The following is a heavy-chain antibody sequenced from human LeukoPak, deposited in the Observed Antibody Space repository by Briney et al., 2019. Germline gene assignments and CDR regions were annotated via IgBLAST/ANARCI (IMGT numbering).Heavy chain of an antibody. V-gene: IGHV4-38-2*02. D-gene: IGHD3-22*01. CDR3: ARVVQSTDSSGFYLPEYFQH. CDR1: GGSISSYY. J-gene: IGHJ1*01. Sequence: TSETLSLTCTVSGGSISSYYWGWIRQPPGKGLEWIGSIYHSGSTYYNPSLKSRVTISVGTSKNQFSLKLSSVTAADTAVYYCARVVQSTDSSGFYLPEYFQHWGQGTLVTVSS. CDR2: IYHSGST.